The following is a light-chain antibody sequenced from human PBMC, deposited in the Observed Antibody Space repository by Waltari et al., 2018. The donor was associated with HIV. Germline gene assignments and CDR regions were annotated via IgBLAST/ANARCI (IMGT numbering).Light chain of an antibody. CDR3: QQYNWHWT. CDR1: QPVSSW. V-gene: IGKV1-5*01. CDR2: QAS. Sequence: DIQVTQSPSALSASVGDTVTISCRASQPVSSWMAWFLQRPSKAPRLLIYQASILASGVPSRFSGSRSGTYFSLTIRGLQPDDFGTYYCQQYNWHWTFGQGTRV. J-gene: IGKJ1*01.